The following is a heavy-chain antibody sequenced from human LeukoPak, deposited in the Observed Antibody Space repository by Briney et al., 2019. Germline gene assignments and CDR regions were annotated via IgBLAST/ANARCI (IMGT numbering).Heavy chain of an antibody. V-gene: IGHV5-51*01. CDR2: IYPGDSDT. Sequence: GESLKISCKGSGYSFTSYWIGWVRQMPGKGLEWMGIIYPGDSDTRYSPSFQGQVTISADKSISTAYLQRSSLKASDTAMYYCARAGYDSSGYYYNYFDYWGQGTLVTVSS. CDR1: GYSFTSYW. CDR3: ARAGYDSSGYYYNYFDY. D-gene: IGHD3-22*01. J-gene: IGHJ4*02.